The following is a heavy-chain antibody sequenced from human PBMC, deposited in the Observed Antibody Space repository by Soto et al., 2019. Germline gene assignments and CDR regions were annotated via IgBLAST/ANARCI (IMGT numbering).Heavy chain of an antibody. CDR3: ARAHYGDYGYGMDV. V-gene: IGHV4-30-2*01. CDR2: IYHSGFT. Sequence: QLQLQESGSGLVKPSQTLSLTCAVSGGSISSGGYSWSWIRQPPGKGLEWIGYIYHSGFTYTNPSLKSRVTISVDRSKNQFSLKLPSVTAADTAVYYCARAHYGDYGYGMDVWGQGTTVTVSS. J-gene: IGHJ6*02. CDR1: GGSISSGGYS. D-gene: IGHD4-17*01.